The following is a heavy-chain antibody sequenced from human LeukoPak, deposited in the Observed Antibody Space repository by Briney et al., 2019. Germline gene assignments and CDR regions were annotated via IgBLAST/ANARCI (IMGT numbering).Heavy chain of an antibody. CDR1: GGSISSGSYY. CDR2: IYTSGST. V-gene: IGHV4-61*02. CDR3: ASASGYFDD. Sequence: SETLSLTCTVSGGSISSGSYYWSWIRQPAGKGLEWIGRIYTSGSTNYNPSLKSRVTISVDTSKNQFSLKLSSVTAADTAVYYCASASGYFDDWGQGTLVTVAS. J-gene: IGHJ4*02.